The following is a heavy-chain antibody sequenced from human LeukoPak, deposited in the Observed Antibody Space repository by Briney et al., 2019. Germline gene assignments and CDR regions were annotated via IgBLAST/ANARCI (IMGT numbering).Heavy chain of an antibody. CDR3: ARLAISGGQWPALRHTATVDY. CDR2: ISSSSSYI. CDR1: GFTFSSYS. Sequence: PGGSLRLSCAASGFTFSSYSMNWVRQAPGRGLERVSSISSSSSYIYYADSVKGRFTISRDNAKNSLYLQMNSLRAEDTAVYYCARLAISGGQWPALRHTATVDYWGQGTLVTVSS. V-gene: IGHV3-21*01. D-gene: IGHD4-11*01. J-gene: IGHJ4*02.